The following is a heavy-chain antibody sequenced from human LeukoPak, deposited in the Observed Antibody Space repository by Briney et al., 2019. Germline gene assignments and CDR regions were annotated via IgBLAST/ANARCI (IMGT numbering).Heavy chain of an antibody. Sequence: LPGGSLRLSCAASGFTFSSYAMSWVRQAPGKGLEWVSAISGSGGSTYYADSVKGRFTISRDNSKNTLYLQMNSLRAEDTAVYYCARTIWYYDSSGYGFDYWGQGTLVTVSS. J-gene: IGHJ4*02. V-gene: IGHV3-23*01. CDR1: GFTFSSYA. CDR2: ISGSGGST. D-gene: IGHD3-22*01. CDR3: ARTIWYYDSSGYGFDY.